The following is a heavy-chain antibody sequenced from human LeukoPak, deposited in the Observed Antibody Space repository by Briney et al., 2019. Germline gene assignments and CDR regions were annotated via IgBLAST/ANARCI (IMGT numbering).Heavy chain of an antibody. CDR3: AGHSSSPTGFDP. Sequence: GGSLRLSCAASGFTVSSNYMSWVRQAPGKGLEWVSVIYSGGSTYYADSVKGRFTISRGNSKNTLYLQMNSLRAEDTAVYYCAGHSSSPTGFDPWGQGTLVTVSS. V-gene: IGHV3-53*01. CDR1: GFTVSSNY. CDR2: IYSGGST. J-gene: IGHJ5*02. D-gene: IGHD6-13*01.